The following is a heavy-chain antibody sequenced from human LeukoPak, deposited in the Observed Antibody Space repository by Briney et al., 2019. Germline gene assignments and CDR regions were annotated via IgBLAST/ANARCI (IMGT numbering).Heavy chain of an antibody. CDR3: AASYYYDSSGHWDP. V-gene: IGHV4-59*04. CDR1: GGSISSYY. J-gene: IGHJ5*02. Sequence: SETLSLTCTVSGGSISSYYWSWIRQPPGKGLEWIGSIYYSGSTYYNPSLKSRVTISVDTSKNQFSLKLSSVTAADTAVYYCAASYYYDSSGHWDPWGQGTLVTVSS. CDR2: IYYSGST. D-gene: IGHD3-22*01.